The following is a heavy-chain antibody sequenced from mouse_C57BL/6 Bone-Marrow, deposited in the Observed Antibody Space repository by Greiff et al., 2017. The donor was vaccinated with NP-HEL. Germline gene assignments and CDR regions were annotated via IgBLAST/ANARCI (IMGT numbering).Heavy chain of an antibody. CDR2: ISYDGSN. Sequence: EVKLQESGPGLVKPSQSLSLTCSVTGYSITSGYYWNWIRQFPGNKLEWMGYISYDGSNNYNPSLKNRISITRDTSKNQFFLKLNSVTTEDTATYYCARDLDSSGYVSAMDYWGQGTSVTVSS. CDR3: ARDLDSSGYVSAMDY. D-gene: IGHD3-2*02. V-gene: IGHV3-6*01. CDR1: GYSITSGYY. J-gene: IGHJ4*01.